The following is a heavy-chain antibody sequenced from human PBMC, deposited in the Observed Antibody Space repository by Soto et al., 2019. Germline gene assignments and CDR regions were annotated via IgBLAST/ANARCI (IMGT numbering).Heavy chain of an antibody. Sequence: TLSRSCAVYGGSFSAYYWSWIRQPPGKGLEWIGEINHSGGTSYNPSLKSRVTISVDTSKSQFSLKLTSVAAADRAVYYCARGSVDTVDSSGVFEYSGPGTPVT. CDR3: ARGSVDTVDSSGVFEY. V-gene: IGHV4-34*01. CDR2: INHSGGT. D-gene: IGHD6-19*01. J-gene: IGHJ4*02. CDR1: GGSFSAYY.